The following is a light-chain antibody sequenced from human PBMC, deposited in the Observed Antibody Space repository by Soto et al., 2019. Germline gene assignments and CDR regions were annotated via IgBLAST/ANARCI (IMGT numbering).Light chain of an antibody. CDR2: EVS. CDR1: SSDVGGYNY. V-gene: IGLV2-8*01. CDR3: NSYAGSNNLL. J-gene: IGLJ3*02. Sequence: QSALTQPPSASGSPGQSVTISCTGTSSDVGGYNYVSWYQQHPGKAPKLMIYEVSKRPSGVPDRFSGSKSGNTASLTVSGPQAEDEADYYCNSYAGSNNLLFGGGTKLTVL.